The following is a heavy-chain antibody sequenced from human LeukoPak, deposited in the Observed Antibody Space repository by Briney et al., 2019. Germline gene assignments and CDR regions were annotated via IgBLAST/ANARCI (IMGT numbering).Heavy chain of an antibody. V-gene: IGHV4-59*01. CDR2: IYYSGST. CDR1: GGSISSYY. D-gene: IGHD6-19*01. Sequence: SETLSLTCTVSGGSISSYYWSWIRQPPGKGLEWIGYIYYSGSTNYNPSLKSRVTISVDTSKNQFSLKLSSVTAADTAVYYCARTVEWLVDYWGQGTLVTVSS. CDR3: ARTVEWLVDY. J-gene: IGHJ4*02.